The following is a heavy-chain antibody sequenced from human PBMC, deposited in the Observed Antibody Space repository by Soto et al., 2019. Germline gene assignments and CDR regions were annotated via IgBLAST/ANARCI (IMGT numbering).Heavy chain of an antibody. Sequence: PSETLSLTCTVSADSFGTFYWSWIRQSPGRGLEWIGYIYSSGLTKYNPSFESRVTMSVDTSKKQISLNLNSVTAADTAVYYCARWSDGYTFFFDSWGQGTLVTVS. CDR1: ADSFGTFY. CDR3: ARWSDGYTFFFDS. CDR2: IYSSGLT. J-gene: IGHJ4*02. D-gene: IGHD5-18*01. V-gene: IGHV4-59*01.